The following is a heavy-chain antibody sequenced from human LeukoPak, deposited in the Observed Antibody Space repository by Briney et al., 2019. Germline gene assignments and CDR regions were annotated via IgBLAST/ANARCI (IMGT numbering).Heavy chain of an antibody. CDR3: ARSPIVVVPAAPPSADY. J-gene: IGHJ4*02. V-gene: IGHV3-21*04. D-gene: IGHD2-2*01. Sequence: GGSLRLSCAASGFTFSSYAMSWVRQAPGKGLEWVSAISSSGSTIYYADSVKGRFTISRDNAKNSLYLQMNSLRAEDTAVYYCARSPIVVVPAAPPSADYWGQGTLVTVSS. CDR2: ISSSGSTI. CDR1: GFTFSSYA.